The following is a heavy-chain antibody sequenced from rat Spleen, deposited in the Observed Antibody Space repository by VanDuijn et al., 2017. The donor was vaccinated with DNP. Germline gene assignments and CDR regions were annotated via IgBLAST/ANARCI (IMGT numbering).Heavy chain of an antibody. CDR3: TRGGTYYCDY. V-gene: IGHV5-27*01. CDR2: MSPTTRSS. J-gene: IGHJ2*01. Sequence: EVQLVESGGGLVQPGRSLKLSCVASGFSFRDYDMAWVRQAPSKGLEWVACMSPTTRSSYYRDSVRGRFTVSRDDSTSTLYLQMDSLRSEDTATYYCTRGGTYYCDYWGQGVLVTVSS. CDR1: GFSFRDYD. D-gene: IGHD4-3*01.